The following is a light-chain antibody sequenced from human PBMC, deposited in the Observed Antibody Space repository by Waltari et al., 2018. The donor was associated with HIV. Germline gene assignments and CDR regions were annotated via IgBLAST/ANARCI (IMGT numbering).Light chain of an antibody. V-gene: IGLV1-44*01. CDR1: FSK. Sequence: QSVLTQPSSASGTPGQRVTISCSGRFSKVNWYQHVKGAAPKLLIYNNDQRPSEVPARFSGSKSDTSASLAISGLQTEDEADYYCATWDDSLAGLWVFGGGTRMTVL. CDR2: NND. J-gene: IGLJ3*02. CDR3: ATWDDSLAGLWV.